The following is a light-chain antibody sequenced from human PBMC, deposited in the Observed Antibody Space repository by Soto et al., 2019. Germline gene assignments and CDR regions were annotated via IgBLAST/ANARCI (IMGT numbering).Light chain of an antibody. Sequence: DIQMTQSPSSLSASVVDRVTLTCRASQSISSRLAWFQQKPERAPRVLIYDASSLESGVPSRFSGSGSGTEFTLTISSLQPDDFATYYCQQYETFWTFGQGTKVDIK. V-gene: IGKV1-5*01. CDR2: DAS. CDR1: QSISSR. CDR3: QQYETFWT. J-gene: IGKJ1*01.